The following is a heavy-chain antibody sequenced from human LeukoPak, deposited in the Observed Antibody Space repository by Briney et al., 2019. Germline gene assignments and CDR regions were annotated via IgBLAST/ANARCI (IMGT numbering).Heavy chain of an antibody. Sequence: KASETLSLTCAVYGGSFSGYYWSWIRQPPGKGLEWIGEINHSGSTNYNPSLKSRVTISVDTSKNQFSLKLSSVTGADTAVYYWARGGAAPNWFDPWGEGTLVTVSS. D-gene: IGHD6-25*01. CDR1: GGSFSGYY. V-gene: IGHV4-34*01. CDR2: INHSGST. CDR3: ARGGAAPNWFDP. J-gene: IGHJ5*02.